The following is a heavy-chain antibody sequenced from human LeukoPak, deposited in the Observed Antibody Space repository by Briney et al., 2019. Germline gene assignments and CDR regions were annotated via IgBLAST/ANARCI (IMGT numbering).Heavy chain of an antibody. CDR3: VTYYYGSSAPKRNY. V-gene: IGHV4-59*12. J-gene: IGHJ4*02. Sequence: PSETLSLTCTVSGGSISSYYWSWIRQPPGKGLEWIGYIYYSGSTTYNPSLRSRVTISGDTSKKQFSLKLSSVTAADTAVYYCVTYYYGSSAPKRNYWGQGILVTVSS. D-gene: IGHD3-22*01. CDR2: IYYSGST. CDR1: GGSISSYY.